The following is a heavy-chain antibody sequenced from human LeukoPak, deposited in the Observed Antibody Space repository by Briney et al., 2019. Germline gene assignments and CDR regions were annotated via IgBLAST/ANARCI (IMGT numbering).Heavy chain of an antibody. V-gene: IGHV3-33*01. D-gene: IGHD2-2*01. CDR2: IWYDGSNK. CDR1: GFTFSSYG. CDR3: ARSSSTSLYNWFDP. Sequence: GGSLRLSCAASGFTFSSYGMHWVRQAPGKGLEWVAVIWYDGSNKYYADSVKGRFTISRDNSKNTLYLQMNSLRAEDTAVYYCARSSSTSLYNWFDPWGQGTLVTVSS. J-gene: IGHJ5*02.